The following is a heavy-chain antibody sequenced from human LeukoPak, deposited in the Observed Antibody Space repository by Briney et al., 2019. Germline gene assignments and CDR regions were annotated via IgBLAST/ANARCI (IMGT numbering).Heavy chain of an antibody. CDR2: ISAYNGNT. Sequence: GASVKVSCKPSRYTFTSYGISWVRQAPGQGLEWMGWISAYNGNTNYAQKLQGRVTMTTDTSTSTTYMELRSLRSDDTAVYYCARDAADIVVVPALQHYYFDYWGQGTLVTVSS. V-gene: IGHV1-18*01. D-gene: IGHD2-2*01. CDR3: ARDAADIVVVPALQHYYFDY. J-gene: IGHJ4*02. CDR1: RYTFTSYG.